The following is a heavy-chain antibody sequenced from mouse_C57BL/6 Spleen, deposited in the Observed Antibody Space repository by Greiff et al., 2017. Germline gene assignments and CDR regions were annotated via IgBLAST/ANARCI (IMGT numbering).Heavy chain of an antibody. J-gene: IGHJ1*03. Sequence: QVQLQQPGAELVKPGASVKMSCKASGYTFTSYWITWVKQRPGQGLEWIGDIYPGSGSTNYNEKFKSKATLTVDTSSSTAYMQLSSLPSEDSAVYYCARNGSPYWYFDVWGTGTTVTVSS. CDR2: IYPGSGST. V-gene: IGHV1-55*01. CDR3: ARNGSPYWYFDV. D-gene: IGHD1-1*01. CDR1: GYTFTSYW.